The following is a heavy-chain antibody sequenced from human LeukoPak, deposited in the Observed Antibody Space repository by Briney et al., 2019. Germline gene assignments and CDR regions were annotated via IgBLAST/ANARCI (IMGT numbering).Heavy chain of an antibody. Sequence: GSLRLSCEASGFTFTNAWMNWVRQAPGKGPEWVGRMKSKRDGGATEYAAPVKGRFTISRDDSKNTVYLQMNSLRAEDTAVYYCARVGGYSGYEFDYWGQGTLVTVSS. CDR3: ARVGGYSGYEFDY. J-gene: IGHJ4*02. V-gene: IGHV3-15*05. CDR2: MKSKRDGGAT. D-gene: IGHD5-12*01. CDR1: GFTFTNAW.